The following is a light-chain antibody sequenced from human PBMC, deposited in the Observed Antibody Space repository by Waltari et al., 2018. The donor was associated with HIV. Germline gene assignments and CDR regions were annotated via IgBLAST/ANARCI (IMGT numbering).Light chain of an antibody. CDR3: QRFHNSRYT. CDR2: GTS. Sequence: DIVLDQSPGTLSFSPGERATLSCRASQSISPFYLAWYQQRPGQAPILLSYGTSTRVTGIPDRFIGTGSGTDFTLTITRLEPEDVAVYYCQRFHNSRYTFGQGTKLEI. CDR1: QSISPFY. V-gene: IGKV3-20*01. J-gene: IGKJ2*01.